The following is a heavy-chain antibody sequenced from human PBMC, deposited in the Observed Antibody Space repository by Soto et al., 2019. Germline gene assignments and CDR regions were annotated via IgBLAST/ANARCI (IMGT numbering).Heavy chain of an antibody. CDR1: GYTFTSYG. V-gene: IGHV1-18*01. D-gene: IGHD3-22*01. J-gene: IGHJ3*01. Sequence: ASVKVSCKASGYTFTSYGIIWVRQAPGQGLEWMEWISAYNGNTNYAQKLQGRVTMTTDTSTSTAYMELRSLRSDDTAVYYCARRGYYDSSGYKRGNAFVRRGQGTMVTVSS. CDR2: ISAYNGNT. CDR3: ARRGYYDSSGYKRGNAFVR.